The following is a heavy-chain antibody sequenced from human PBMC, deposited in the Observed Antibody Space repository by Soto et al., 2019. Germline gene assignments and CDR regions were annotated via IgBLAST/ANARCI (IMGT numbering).Heavy chain of an antibody. V-gene: IGHV1-69*13. CDR3: ARVAPGGYSYGTAFDQ. J-gene: IGHJ4*02. D-gene: IGHD5-18*01. CDR1: GGTFSSCG. CDR2: ITPIFGTP. Sequence: GASVKVSCKPSGGTFSSCGMSWVRQAPGQGVGWMGGITPIFGTPNYAQKSQGRVTITADEPPSAAYMERSSLRSEDRAVYYCARVAPGGYSYGTAFDQWGQGTLFTVSS.